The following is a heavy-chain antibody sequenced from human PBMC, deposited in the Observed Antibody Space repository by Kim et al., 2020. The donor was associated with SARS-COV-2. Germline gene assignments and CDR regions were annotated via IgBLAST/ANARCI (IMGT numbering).Heavy chain of an antibody. D-gene: IGHD3-9*01. CDR2: INHSGST. J-gene: IGHJ4*02. CDR1: GGSFSGYY. Sequence: SETLSLTCAVYGGSFSGYYWSWIRQPPGKGLEWIGEINHSGSTNYNPSLKSRVTISVDTSKNQFSLKLSSVTAADTAVYYCARYDILTGYYSGGLDYWGQGTLVTVSS. CDR3: ARYDILTGYYSGGLDY. V-gene: IGHV4-34*01.